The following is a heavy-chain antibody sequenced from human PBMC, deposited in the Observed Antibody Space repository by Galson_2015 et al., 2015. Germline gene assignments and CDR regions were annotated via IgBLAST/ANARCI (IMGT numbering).Heavy chain of an antibody. Sequence: SLRLSCAASGFTFSSYWMSWVRQAPGKGLEWVANIKQDGSEKYYVDPVKGRFTISRDNAKNSLYLQMNSLRAEDTAVYYCARVCITTVRGANDAFDIWGQGTMVTVSS. CDR2: IKQDGSEK. V-gene: IGHV3-7*01. CDR3: ARVCITTVRGANDAFDI. J-gene: IGHJ3*02. CDR1: GFTFSSYW. D-gene: IGHD3-10*01.